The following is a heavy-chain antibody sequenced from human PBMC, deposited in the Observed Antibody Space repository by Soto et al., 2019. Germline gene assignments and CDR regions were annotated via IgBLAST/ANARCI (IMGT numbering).Heavy chain of an antibody. V-gene: IGHV1-3*01. J-gene: IGHJ4*02. CDR3: ARDSPPSDY. CDR2: INADYGNR. CDR1: GYNFTDFS. Sequence: ASVKGSCKTSGYNFTDFSIPWVRQAPGQRLEWMGWINADYGNRKYSQKFQGRVTITRDTSASTAYMELSSLRSEDTAVYYCARDSPPSDYWGQGTLVTVSS.